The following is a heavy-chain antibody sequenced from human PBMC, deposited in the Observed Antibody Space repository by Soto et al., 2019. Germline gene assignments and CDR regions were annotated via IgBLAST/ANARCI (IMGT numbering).Heavy chain of an antibody. V-gene: IGHV3-11*01. CDR3: ARSRAYDSSGYYPHYYYGMDV. J-gene: IGHJ6*02. D-gene: IGHD3-22*01. CDR2: ISSSGSTI. Sequence: VQLVESGGGLVKPGGSLRLSCAASGFTFSDYYMSWIRQAPGKGLEWVSYISSSGSTIYYADSVKGRFTISRDNAKNSLYLQMNSLRAEDTAVYYCARSRAYDSSGYYPHYYYGMDVWGQGTTVTVSS. CDR1: GFTFSDYY.